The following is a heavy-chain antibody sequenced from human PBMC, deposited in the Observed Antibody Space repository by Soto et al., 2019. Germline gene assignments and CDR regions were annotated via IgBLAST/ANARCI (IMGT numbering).Heavy chain of an antibody. D-gene: IGHD6-13*01. Sequence: ASVKVSCKASGYTFTSYAMHWVRQAPGQRLEWMGWINAGNGNTKYSQKFQGRVTITRDTSASTAYMELSSLRSEDTAVYYCAREFFSSSWYKVANGMDVWRQGTTVTVSS. V-gene: IGHV1-3*01. J-gene: IGHJ6*02. CDR2: INAGNGNT. CDR3: AREFFSSSWYKVANGMDV. CDR1: GYTFTSYA.